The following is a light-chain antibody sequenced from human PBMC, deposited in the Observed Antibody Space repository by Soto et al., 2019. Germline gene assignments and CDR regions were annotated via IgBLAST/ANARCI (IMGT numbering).Light chain of an antibody. CDR2: DVT. CDR1: SSDVGGYNH. J-gene: IGLJ1*01. Sequence: QSVLTQPASVSGSPGQSITISCTGTSSDVGGYNHFSWYQIHPGKAPKLIIYDVTSRPSGVSYRFSGSKSGNSASLTISGLQAEDEADYYWSSYASSSSYVFGGGTKVTLL. CDR3: SSYASSSSYV. V-gene: IGLV2-14*03.